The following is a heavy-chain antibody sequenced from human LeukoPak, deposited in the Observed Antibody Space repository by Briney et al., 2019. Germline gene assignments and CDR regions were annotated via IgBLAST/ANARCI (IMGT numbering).Heavy chain of an antibody. CDR3: ARGFSVSGGYYYKPLPRYFDY. V-gene: IGHV4-34*01. J-gene: IGHJ4*02. D-gene: IGHD3-22*01. Sequence: PSETLSLTCAVYGGSFSGYYWSWIRQPPGKGLEWIGEINHSGSTNYNPSLKSRVTISVDTSKNQFSLKLSSVTAADTAVYYCARGFSVSGGYYYKPLPRYFDYWGQGTLVTVSS. CDR2: INHSGST. CDR1: GGSFSGYY.